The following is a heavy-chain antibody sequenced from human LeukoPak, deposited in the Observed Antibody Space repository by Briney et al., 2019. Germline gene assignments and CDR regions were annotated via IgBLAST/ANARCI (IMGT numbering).Heavy chain of an antibody. CDR3: AREDIVVVPAASWWFDP. V-gene: IGHV4-39*01. CDR1: GGSISSSSYY. Sequence: SETLSLTCTVSGGSISSSSYYWGWIRQPPGKGLEWIGRIYYSGSTYYNQHLKSRVTISVDTSKNQFSLKLSSVTAADTAVYYCAREDIVVVPAASWWFDPWGQGTLVTVSS. CDR2: IYYSGST. J-gene: IGHJ5*02. D-gene: IGHD2-2*01.